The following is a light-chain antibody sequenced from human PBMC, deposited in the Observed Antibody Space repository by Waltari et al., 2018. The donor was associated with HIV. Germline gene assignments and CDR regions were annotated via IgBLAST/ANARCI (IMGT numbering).Light chain of an antibody. CDR2: GVG. Sequence: QSALTQPASVSGSLGQSITISCTGTSSAIGLYNLVSWYQQHPGKAPQLVIHGVGTRPSGVSDRFSCSKSGNTASLTIATLQAEDEADYYCSSYINTDTLVFGGGTKLTVL. CDR1: SSAIGLYNL. CDR3: SSYINTDTLV. V-gene: IGLV2-14*01. J-gene: IGLJ3*02.